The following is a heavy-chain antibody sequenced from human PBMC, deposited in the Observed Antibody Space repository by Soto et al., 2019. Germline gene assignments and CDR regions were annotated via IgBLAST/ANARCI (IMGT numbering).Heavy chain of an antibody. Sequence: SETLSLTCTFSGGSISSYYWSWIRQPPGKGLEWIGYIYYSGSTNYNPSLKSRVTISVDTSKNQFSLKLSSVTAADTAVYYCARLGGSYAVPHFDYWGQGTLVTVSS. CDR2: IYYSGST. CDR3: ARLGGSYAVPHFDY. V-gene: IGHV4-59*08. J-gene: IGHJ4*02. D-gene: IGHD1-26*01. CDR1: GGSISSYY.